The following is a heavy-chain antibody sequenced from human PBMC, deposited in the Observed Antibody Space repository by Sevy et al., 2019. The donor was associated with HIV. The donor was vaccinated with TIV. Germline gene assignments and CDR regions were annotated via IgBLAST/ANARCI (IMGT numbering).Heavy chain of an antibody. J-gene: IGHJ4*02. D-gene: IGHD5-18*01. CDR2: ISSSSSHI. V-gene: IGHV3-48*02. CDR3: AREAVRGYSYGLRRERMNY. Sequence: GGSLRLSCAASGFIFGSYSMNWVRQAPGKRLEWVSYISSSSSHIHYADSVKGRFIVSRDNAKDSLYLQMNSLRDEDAAVYYCAREAVRGYSYGLRRERMNYWGQGILVTVSS. CDR1: GFIFGSYS.